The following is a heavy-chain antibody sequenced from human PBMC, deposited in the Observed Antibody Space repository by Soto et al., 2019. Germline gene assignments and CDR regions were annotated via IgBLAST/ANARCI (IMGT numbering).Heavy chain of an antibody. J-gene: IGHJ4*02. CDR1: GFTFSSYS. CDR3: ARDQGSSWYGFDD. V-gene: IGHV3-48*04. Sequence: GGSLRLSCAASGFTFSSYSMDWVRQAPGKGLEWVSYISSISRTIYYADSVKGRFTISRDNAKNSLYRQRNSQSAEDKDVYYGARDQGSSWYGFDDWGQGTLVTVSS. D-gene: IGHD6-13*01. CDR2: ISSISRTI.